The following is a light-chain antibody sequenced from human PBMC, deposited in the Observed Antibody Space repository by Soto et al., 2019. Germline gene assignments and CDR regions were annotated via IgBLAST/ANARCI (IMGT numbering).Light chain of an antibody. CDR3: QSYDSSLSEGV. V-gene: IGLV1-40*01. J-gene: IGLJ1*01. Sequence: QSVLTQPPSVSGAPGQRVTISCTGSSSNIGAGYDVHWYQQLPGTAPKLLIYGNSNRPSGVPDRFSGSKSGTSASLAITGLQAEDEADYYCQSYDSSLSEGVFGTGTKVTVL. CDR2: GNS. CDR1: SSNIGAGYD.